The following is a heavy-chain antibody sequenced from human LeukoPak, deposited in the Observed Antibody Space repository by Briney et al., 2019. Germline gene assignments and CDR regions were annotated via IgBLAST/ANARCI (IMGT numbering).Heavy chain of an antibody. CDR1: GFTFSSYA. V-gene: IGHV3-23*01. J-gene: IGHJ4*02. CDR2: IGGSGGNT. Sequence: PGGSLRLSCAASGFTFSSYAMSWVRQAPGRGLEGLEWVSGIGGSGGNTYYADSVKGRFTISRDNSKNTLFLQMNSLRAEDTAVYYCGKHDSSSYYWGQGTLVTVSS. CDR3: GKHDSSSYY. D-gene: IGHD3-22*01.